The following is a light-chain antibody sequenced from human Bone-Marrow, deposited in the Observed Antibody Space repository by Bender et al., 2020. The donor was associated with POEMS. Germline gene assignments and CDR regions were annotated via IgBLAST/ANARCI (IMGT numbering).Light chain of an antibody. Sequence: QSVLTQPPSVSGAPGQTVTISCTGTSSNMGAGYGVNWYQQLPGTAPKLLIYNNENRPSGVPDRIAGSKSGTSASLAITGLQAEDEADYYCCSYAGAYRLFGGGTKLTVL. CDR1: SSNMGAGYG. CDR2: NNE. J-gene: IGLJ3*02. V-gene: IGLV1-40*01. CDR3: CSYAGAYRL.